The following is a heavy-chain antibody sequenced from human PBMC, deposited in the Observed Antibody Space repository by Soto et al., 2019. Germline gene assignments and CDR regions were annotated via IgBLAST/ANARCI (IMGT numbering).Heavy chain of an antibody. CDR3: VRDAYNRDAFDI. Sequence: DVQLVESGGGLVKPGGSLRLSCAASGFNFITFSMNWVRQAPGKGLEWVSSISASSSSIYYAESVKGRFTVSRDNAKNSLYLQMNSLTAEDTALYYCVRDAYNRDAFDIWGQGITVTVSS. V-gene: IGHV3-21*01. CDR2: ISASSSSI. CDR1: GFNFITFS. D-gene: IGHD1-20*01. J-gene: IGHJ3*02.